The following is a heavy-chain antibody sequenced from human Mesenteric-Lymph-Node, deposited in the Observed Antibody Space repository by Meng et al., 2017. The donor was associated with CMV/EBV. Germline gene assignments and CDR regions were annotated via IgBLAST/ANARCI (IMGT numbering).Heavy chain of an antibody. J-gene: IGHJ4*02. CDR2: IYHGRST. V-gene: IGHV4-4*02. CDR1: GRSISTNDW. Sequence: AVSGRSISTNDWGSWVRPPPGKGLEWIGEIYHGRSTNYNPSLKSRVTISVDKSKNQFSLKLTSVTAADMAVYYCARVGDSGSYLDDDWGQGTLVTVSS. D-gene: IGHD3-10*01. CDR3: ARVGDSGSYLDDD.